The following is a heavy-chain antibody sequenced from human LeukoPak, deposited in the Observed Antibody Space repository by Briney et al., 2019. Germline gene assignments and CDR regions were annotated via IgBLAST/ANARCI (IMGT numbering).Heavy chain of an antibody. CDR1: GGSFSGYY. CDR2: INHSGST. D-gene: IGHD2-15*01. J-gene: IGHJ6*02. Sequence: NPSETLSLTCAVYGGSFSGYYWSWIRQPPGKGLEWIGEINHSGSTNYNPSLKSRVTISVDTSKNQFSLKLSSVTAADTAVYYCARGDIVVVVASYYYYYGMDVWGQGTTVTVSS. CDR3: ARGDIVVVVASYYYYYGMDV. V-gene: IGHV4-34*01.